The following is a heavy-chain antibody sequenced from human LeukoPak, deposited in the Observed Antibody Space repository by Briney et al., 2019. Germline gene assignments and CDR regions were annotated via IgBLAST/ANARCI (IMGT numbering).Heavy chain of an antibody. J-gene: IGHJ4*02. D-gene: IGHD6-13*01. CDR2: INPSGGST. Sequence: ASVKVSCKASGYTFTSYYMHWVRQAPGQGLEWMGIINPSGGSTSYAQKFQGRFTMTRDMSTSTVYMELSSLRSEDTAVYYCARDYYRTDLKNSAAAYFDYWGQGTLVTVSS. CDR1: GYTFTSYY. CDR3: ARDYYRTDLKNSAAAYFDY. V-gene: IGHV1-46*01.